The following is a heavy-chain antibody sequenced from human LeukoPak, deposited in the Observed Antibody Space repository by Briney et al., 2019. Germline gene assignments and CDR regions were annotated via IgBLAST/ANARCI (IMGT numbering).Heavy chain of an antibody. J-gene: IGHJ4*02. CDR3: ARSSSGGDPIDY. Sequence: SETLSLTCTVSGGSISSYYWGWLRQPPGKGLEWLGYIYYSGGTNYKPSLKSRVTISVDTSKNQFSLKLSSVTAADTAVYYCARSSSGGDPIDYWGQGTLVTVSS. V-gene: IGHV4-59*01. CDR2: IYYSGGT. CDR1: GGSISSYY. D-gene: IGHD2-2*01.